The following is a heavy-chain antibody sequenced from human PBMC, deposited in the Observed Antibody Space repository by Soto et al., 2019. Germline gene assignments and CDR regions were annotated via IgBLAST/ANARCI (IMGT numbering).Heavy chain of an antibody. CDR3: ARREQSEYYYMDV. D-gene: IGHD6-19*01. J-gene: IGHJ6*03. CDR2: ISSNGVGT. V-gene: IGHV3-64*01. CDR1: GFTFSNYA. Sequence: GGSLRLSCAASGFTFSNYAMDWVRQAPGKVLEYVSGISSNGVGTYYANSVKDRFTISRDNSKNTLYLQMGSLRAEDMAVCYCARREQSEYYYMDVWGKGTSVTVSS.